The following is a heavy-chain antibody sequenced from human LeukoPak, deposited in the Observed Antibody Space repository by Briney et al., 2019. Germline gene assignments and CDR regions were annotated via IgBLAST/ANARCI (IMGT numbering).Heavy chain of an antibody. CDR1: GGSISGSSYY. CDR2: IYYSGST. V-gene: IGHV4-39*01. J-gene: IGHJ6*03. D-gene: IGHD6-6*01. CDR3: ARLSDESSSSFLSSYYYYYYMDV. Sequence: SETLSLTCTVSGGSISGSSYYWGWIRQRPGKGLEWIGSIYYSGSTYYNPSLKSRVTISVDTSKNQFSLKLSSVTAADTAVYYCARLSDESSSSFLSSYYYYYYMDVWGKGTTVTVSS.